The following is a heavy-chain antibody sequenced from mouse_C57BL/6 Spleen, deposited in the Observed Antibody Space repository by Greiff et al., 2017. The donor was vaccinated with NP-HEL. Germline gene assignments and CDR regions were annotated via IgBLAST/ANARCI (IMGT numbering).Heavy chain of an antibody. CDR2: IDPSDSYT. Sequence: VQLQQPGAELVRPGTSVKLSCKASGYTFTSYWMHWVKQRPGQGLEWIGVIDPSDSYTNYNQKFKGKATLTVDTSSSTAYMQLSSLTSEDSAVYYCARGNSTYWYFDVWGTGTTVTVSS. CDR3: ARGNSTYWYFDV. V-gene: IGHV1-59*01. J-gene: IGHJ1*03. CDR1: GYTFTSYW. D-gene: IGHD2-1*01.